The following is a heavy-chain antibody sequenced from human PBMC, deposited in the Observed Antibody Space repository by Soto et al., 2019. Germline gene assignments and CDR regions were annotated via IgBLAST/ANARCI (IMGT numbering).Heavy chain of an antibody. CDR1: GFTFDDYA. CDR2: ISWNSGSI. D-gene: IGHD4-4*01. CDR3: AKDRVRMTTVYYYYMDV. J-gene: IGHJ6*03. Sequence: EVQLVESGGGLVQPGRSLRLSCAASGFTFDDYAMHWVRQAPGKGLEWVSGISWNSGSIGYADSVKGRFTISRDNAKNSLYLQMNILRAEDTALYYCAKDRVRMTTVYYYYMDVWGKGTTVTVSS. V-gene: IGHV3-9*01.